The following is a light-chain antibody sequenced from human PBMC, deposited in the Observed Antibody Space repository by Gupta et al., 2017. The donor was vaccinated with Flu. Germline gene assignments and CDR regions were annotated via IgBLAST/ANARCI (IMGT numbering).Light chain of an antibody. CDR1: QDITNY. CDR2: GVS. V-gene: IGKV1-33*01. J-gene: IGKJ5*01. Sequence: DIQMTQSPSSLSASVGDRVTITCQASQDITNYLNWYQQKPVKAPKLLIYGVSNLETGVPSRFTGTGSVTDFTFTISSLQRQDIATYYSLRDENLPITFGPGTRMDI. CDR3: LRDENLPIT.